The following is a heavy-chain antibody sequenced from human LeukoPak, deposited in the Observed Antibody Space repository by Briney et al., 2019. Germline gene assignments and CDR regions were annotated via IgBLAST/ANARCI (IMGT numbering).Heavy chain of an antibody. CDR1: GFTFSNYA. V-gene: IGHV3-23*01. CDR3: AKGSFVYDSSGYYFDY. D-gene: IGHD3-22*01. CDR2: ISGSGGST. J-gene: IGHJ4*02. Sequence: GGSLRLSCAGSGFTFSNYAMIWVRQVPGKGLEWVSAISGSGGSTYYADSVKGRFTISRDNSKNTLYLQMNSLRAEDTAVYYCAKGSFVYDSSGYYFDYWGQGTLVTVSS.